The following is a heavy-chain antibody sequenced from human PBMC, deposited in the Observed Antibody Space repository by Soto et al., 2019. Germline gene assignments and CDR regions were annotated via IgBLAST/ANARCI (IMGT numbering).Heavy chain of an antibody. CDR1: GGSISSYY. CDR2: IYYSGST. D-gene: IGHD6-6*01. Sequence: SETLSLTCTVSGGSISSYYWSWIRQPPGKGLEWIGYIYYSGSTNYNPSLKSRVTISVDTSKNQFSLKLSSVTAADTAVYYCARDRGVEYSSSSAFDIWGQGTMVTVSS. CDR3: ARDRGVEYSSSSAFDI. V-gene: IGHV4-59*01. J-gene: IGHJ3*02.